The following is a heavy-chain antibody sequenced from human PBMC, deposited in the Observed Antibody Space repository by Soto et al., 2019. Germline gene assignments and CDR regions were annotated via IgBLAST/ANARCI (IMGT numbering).Heavy chain of an antibody. CDR2: ISSSGGST. CDR1: GFTFSSYP. J-gene: IGHJ4*02. CDR3: AKTGSGSYSFFDY. D-gene: IGHD3-10*01. Sequence: GGSLRLSCAASGFTFSSYPMTWVRQAPGKGLEWVSTISSSGGSTYYADSVKGRFTISRDNSKNTLYLQMNSLRAEDTAVFYCAKTGSGSYSFFDYWGQGTLVTVSS. V-gene: IGHV3-23*01.